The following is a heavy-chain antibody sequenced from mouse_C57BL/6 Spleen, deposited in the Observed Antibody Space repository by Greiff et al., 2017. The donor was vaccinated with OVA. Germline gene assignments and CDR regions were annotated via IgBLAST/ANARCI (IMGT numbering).Heavy chain of an antibody. CDR1: GFTFSDYG. D-gene: IGHD1-1*01. V-gene: IGHV5-17*01. CDR2: ISSGSSTI. Sequence: EVNVVESGGGLVKPGGSLKLSCAASGFTFSDYGMHWVRQAPEKGLEWVAYISSGSSTIYYADTVKGRFTISRDNAKNTLFLQMTSLRSEDTAMYYCARTVVATGYFDYWGQGTTLTVSS. CDR3: ARTVVATGYFDY. J-gene: IGHJ2*01.